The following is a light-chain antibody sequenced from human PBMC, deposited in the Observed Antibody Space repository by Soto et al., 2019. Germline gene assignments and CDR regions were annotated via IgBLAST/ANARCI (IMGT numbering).Light chain of an antibody. J-gene: IGKJ5*01. Sequence: AIQLTQSPPSLSASVGDRVTITCRASQGISSALAWYQQKPGKAPYLLIYDASSLQSGVPSRFSGSASGTDFTLTISSLQPEDFATYYCQQFDSYPITFGQGTRLEIK. CDR1: QGISSA. CDR3: QQFDSYPIT. V-gene: IGKV1-13*02. CDR2: DAS.